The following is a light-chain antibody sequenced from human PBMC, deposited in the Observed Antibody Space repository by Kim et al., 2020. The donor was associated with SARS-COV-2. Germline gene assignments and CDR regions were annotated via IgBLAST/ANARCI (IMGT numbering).Light chain of an antibody. CDR3: QQTHRTLTYT. CDR1: ETINTY. J-gene: IGKJ2*01. CDR2: AAS. Sequence: DIQMTQSPSSLSAFVGDRVTITCRASETINTYLNWYQCKPGQAPKLLIYAASTLQGGVPSRFSGSGYGTDFSLTISSLQPEDFATYYCQQTHRTLTYTFGQGTKLEIK. V-gene: IGKV1-39*01.